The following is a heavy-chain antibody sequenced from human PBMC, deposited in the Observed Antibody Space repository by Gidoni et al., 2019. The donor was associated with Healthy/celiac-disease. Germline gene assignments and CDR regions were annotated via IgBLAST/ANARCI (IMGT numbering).Heavy chain of an antibody. CDR2: INPNSGGT. Sequence: ASGYTFTGYYMHWVRQAPGQGLEWMGWINPNSGGTNYAQKFQGRVTMTRDTSISTAYMELSRLRSDDTAVYYCARGGLNYDFWGGYYPLVNCYYGMDVWGQGTTVTVSS. CDR1: GYTFTGYY. V-gene: IGHV1-2*02. CDR3: ARGGLNYDFWGGYYPLVNCYYGMDV. J-gene: IGHJ6*02. D-gene: IGHD3-3*01.